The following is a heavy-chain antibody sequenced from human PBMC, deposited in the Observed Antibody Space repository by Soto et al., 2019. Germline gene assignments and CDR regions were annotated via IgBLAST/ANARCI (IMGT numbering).Heavy chain of an antibody. D-gene: IGHD1-26*01. V-gene: IGHV3-33*01. CDR2: IWNDGSNK. Sequence: QVQLVESGGGVVQPGGSLRLSCAASGFSFSTYGMHWVRQAPGKGLEWVAVIWNDGSNKYYIDSVKGRFTVSRDNSKNTLYLQMNSLRAEDTAMYFCARDQQGATWDLGQGTLVTVSS. CDR3: ARDQQGATWD. CDR1: GFSFSTYG. J-gene: IGHJ4*02.